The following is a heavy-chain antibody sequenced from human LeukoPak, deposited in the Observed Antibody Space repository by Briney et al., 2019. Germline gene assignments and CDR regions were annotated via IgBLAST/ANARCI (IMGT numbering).Heavy chain of an antibody. V-gene: IGHV3-30*18. CDR2: ISDDGRNK. J-gene: IGHJ4*02. CDR1: GFSFISYV. D-gene: IGHD4-17*01. Sequence: GGSLRLSCAASGFSFISYVMHWVRQAPGTGLEWVGGISDDGRNKKYADSVKGRFTISRDNSKDTLYLQMNSLRDEDTAVYYCAKRPSDYGDYVTYFDYWGQGTLVTVSS. CDR3: AKRPSDYGDYVTYFDY.